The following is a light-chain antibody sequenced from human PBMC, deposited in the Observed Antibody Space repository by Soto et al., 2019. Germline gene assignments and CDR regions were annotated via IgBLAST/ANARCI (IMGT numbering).Light chain of an antibody. V-gene: IGKV1-12*02. CDR2: VAS. CDR3: QQANSFPFT. Sequence: DIQMTQSPSSVSASVGDRVTITCRASQGIRTWLAWYQQKPGKPPKLLIYVASSLQSGVPSRFSGSGSGTDSTLTISSLQPEDFATYYCQQANSFPFTFGPGTKWISN. CDR1: QGIRTW. J-gene: IGKJ3*01.